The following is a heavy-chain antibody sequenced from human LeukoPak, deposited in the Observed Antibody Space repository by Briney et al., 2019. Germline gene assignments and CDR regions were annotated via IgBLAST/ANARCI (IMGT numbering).Heavy chain of an antibody. V-gene: IGHV3-23*01. CDR3: ARVGVGALDI. CDR1: GFTLSSYG. J-gene: IGHJ3*02. CDR2: ISGSGGST. D-gene: IGHD3-3*01. Sequence: GGSLRLSCAASGFTLSSYGMSWVRQAPGKGLEWVSAISGSGGSTYYADSVKGRFTISRDNSKNTLYLQMNSLRAEDTAVYYCARVGVGALDIWGQGTMVTVSS.